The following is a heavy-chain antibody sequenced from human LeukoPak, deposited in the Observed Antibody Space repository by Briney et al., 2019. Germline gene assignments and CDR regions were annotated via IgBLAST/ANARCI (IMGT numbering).Heavy chain of an antibody. J-gene: IGHJ6*02. CDR3: ARDCYHGDYSSNDEGPTYGMDV. V-gene: IGHV3-66*01. D-gene: IGHD4-17*01. Sequence: GGSLRLSCAASGFTVSSNYMSWVRQAPGRGLEWVSVIYSGGSTYYADSVKGRFTISRDNSKNTLYLQMNSLRAEDTAVYYCARDCYHGDYSSNDEGPTYGMDVWGQGTTVTVSS. CDR1: GFTVSSNY. CDR2: IYSGGST.